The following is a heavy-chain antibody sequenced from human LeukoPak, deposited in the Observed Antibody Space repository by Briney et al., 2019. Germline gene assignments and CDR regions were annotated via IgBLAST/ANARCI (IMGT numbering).Heavy chain of an antibody. D-gene: IGHD2/OR15-2a*01. V-gene: IGHV3-23*01. J-gene: IGHJ6*02. CDR2: ISVSGGST. CDR3: AKYVSAKGPPYALDV. Sequence: GGSLRLSCAASGFTFRRYGMHWVRQAPGKGLEWVSGISVSGGSTWYADSVKGRFTISRDNSKNTLYLQMNSLRAEDTAVYYCAKYVSAKGPPYALDVWGQGTTVTVSS. CDR1: GFTFRRYG.